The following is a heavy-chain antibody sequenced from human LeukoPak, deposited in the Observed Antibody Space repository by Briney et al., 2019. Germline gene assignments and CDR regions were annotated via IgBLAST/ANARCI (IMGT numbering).Heavy chain of an antibody. V-gene: IGHV4-39*01. CDR1: GDSVSRSDSY. Sequence: SETLSLTCSVSGDSVSRSDSYWDWIRQPPGKGLEWIGTIYYSGRTYYSPSLKSRVTMSVDPSNNQFSLNPRSVTAADTAVYYCARRRYYDGSGYLEWGQGTLLSVSS. J-gene: IGHJ1*01. D-gene: IGHD3-22*01. CDR3: ARRRYYDGSGYLE. CDR2: IYYSGRT.